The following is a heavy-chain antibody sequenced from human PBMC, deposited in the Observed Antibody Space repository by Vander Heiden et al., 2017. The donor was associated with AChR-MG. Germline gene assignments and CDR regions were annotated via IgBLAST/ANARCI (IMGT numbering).Heavy chain of an antibody. V-gene: IGHV3-7*01. Sequence: EVQVAESGGGLVQPGGSLRLSCAASGFTFSSYWMSWVRQAPGKGLEWVASIKQDGNEKDYVDSVKGRFTISRDNAKNSLSLQMNSLRAEDTAVYYCARGGDFWSGYYTGGFDYWGQGTLVTVSS. J-gene: IGHJ4*02. CDR1: GFTFSSYW. D-gene: IGHD3-3*01. CDR3: ARGGDFWSGYYTGGFDY. CDR2: IKQDGNEK.